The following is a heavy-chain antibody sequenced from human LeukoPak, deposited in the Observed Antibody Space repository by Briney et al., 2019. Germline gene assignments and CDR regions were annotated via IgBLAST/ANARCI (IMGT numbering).Heavy chain of an antibody. CDR2: TSSSDAGT. J-gene: IGHJ4*02. V-gene: IGHV3-23*01. Sequence: GGSLRLSCAASGFPFSVSAMHWVRQTPGKGLEWVAATSSSDAGTYHADSVRGRFTISRDNSKNTLYLQMNSLRAEDAAVYFCAKAPVTSCRGAYCYPFDSWGQGTLVTVSS. D-gene: IGHD2-21*01. CDR3: AKAPVTSCRGAYCYPFDS. CDR1: GFPFSVSA.